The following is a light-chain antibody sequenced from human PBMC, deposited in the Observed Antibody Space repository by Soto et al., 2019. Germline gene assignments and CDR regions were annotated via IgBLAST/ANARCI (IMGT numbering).Light chain of an antibody. J-gene: IGKJ1*01. CDR1: QSISNH. CDR2: EAS. CDR3: QQYNDYSAWT. V-gene: IGKV1-5*03. Sequence: DIQMTQSPSSLSASVEDRVIITCRASQSISNHLNWYQQKPGKAPTLLIYEASILQNGVPSRFSGTESGTEFTLTISSLRPDDFATYYCQQYNDYSAWTFGQGTKVDIK.